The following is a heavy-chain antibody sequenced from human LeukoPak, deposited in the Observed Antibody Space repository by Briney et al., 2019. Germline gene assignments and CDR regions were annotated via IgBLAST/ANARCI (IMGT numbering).Heavy chain of an antibody. V-gene: IGHV4-39*01. CDR3: ARQNPWELPLRANWFDP. D-gene: IGHD1-26*01. CDR1: GGSISSSSYY. CDR2: IYYSGST. Sequence: SETLSLTCTVSGGSISSSSYYWGWIRQPPGKGLEWIGSIYYSGSTYYNPSLKSRVTISVDTSKNQFSLKLSSVTAADTAVYYCARQNPWELPLRANWFDPWGQGTLVTVSS. J-gene: IGHJ5*02.